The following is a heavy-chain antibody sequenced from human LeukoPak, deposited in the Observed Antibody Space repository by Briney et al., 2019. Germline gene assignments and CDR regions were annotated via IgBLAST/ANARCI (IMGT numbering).Heavy chain of an antibody. CDR2: IYTSGST. Sequence: SETLSLTCTVSGGSISSYYWSWIRQPAGKGLEWIGRIYTSGSTNYNPSLKSRVTMSVDTSKNLFSLKLSSVTAADTAVYYCARVAGSGWFYYFDYWGQGTLVTVSS. CDR1: GGSISSYY. J-gene: IGHJ4*02. CDR3: ARVAGSGWFYYFDY. V-gene: IGHV4-4*07. D-gene: IGHD6-19*01.